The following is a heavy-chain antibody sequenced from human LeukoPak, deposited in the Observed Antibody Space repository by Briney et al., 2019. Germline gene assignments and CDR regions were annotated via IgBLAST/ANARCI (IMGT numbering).Heavy chain of an antibody. V-gene: IGHV3-53*01. D-gene: IGHD3-3*01. Sequence: GGSLRLSCAASGFTVSSNYMSWVRQAPGKGLEWVSVIYSGGSTYYADSVRGRFTISRDNSKNTLYLQMNSLRVDDTAVYHCAKGLSASGRFNAFDIWGQGTMVTVSS. J-gene: IGHJ3*02. CDR1: GFTVSSNY. CDR2: IYSGGST. CDR3: AKGLSASGRFNAFDI.